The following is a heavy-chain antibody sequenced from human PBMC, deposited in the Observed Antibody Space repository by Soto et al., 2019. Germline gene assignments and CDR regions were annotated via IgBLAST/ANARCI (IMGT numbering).Heavy chain of an antibody. Sequence: GGSLRLSCAASGFTFSSYAMHWVRQAPGKGLEWVAVISYDGSNKYYADSVKGRFTISRDNSKNTLYLQMNSLRAEDTAVYYCARDRRAYSGSYYVFDYWGQGTLVTVSS. J-gene: IGHJ4*02. D-gene: IGHD1-26*01. CDR2: ISYDGSNK. V-gene: IGHV3-30-3*01. CDR1: GFTFSSYA. CDR3: ARDRRAYSGSYYVFDY.